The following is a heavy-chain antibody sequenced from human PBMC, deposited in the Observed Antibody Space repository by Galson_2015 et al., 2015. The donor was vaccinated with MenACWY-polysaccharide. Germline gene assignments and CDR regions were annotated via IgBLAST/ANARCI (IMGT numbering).Heavy chain of an antibody. CDR2: INSDETST. J-gene: IGHJ6*01. CDR1: EFDFSTYW. D-gene: IGHD3-3*01. CDR3: ARGHYDLWSGYRHYDFGLDV. V-gene: IGHV3-74*01. Sequence: SLRLSCAASEFDFSTYWMHWVRQVPGKGPVWVSRINSDETSTSYADSVKGRFSISRDNAKSTLYLQMNSLRAEDTAVYYCARGHYDLWSGYRHYDFGLDVWGQGTTVTVSS.